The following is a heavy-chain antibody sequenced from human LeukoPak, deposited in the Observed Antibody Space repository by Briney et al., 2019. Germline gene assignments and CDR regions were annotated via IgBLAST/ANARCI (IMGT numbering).Heavy chain of an antibody. D-gene: IGHD2-2*01. Sequence: ASVKVSCKASVYTFTGYYMHWVRPAPGQGLEWMGWINPNSGGTNYAQKFQGRVTMTRDTSISTAYMELSRLRSDDTAVYYCARAHCSSTSCSPFDYWGQGTLVTVSS. CDR2: INPNSGGT. V-gene: IGHV1-2*02. CDR3: ARAHCSSTSCSPFDY. J-gene: IGHJ4*02. CDR1: VYTFTGYY.